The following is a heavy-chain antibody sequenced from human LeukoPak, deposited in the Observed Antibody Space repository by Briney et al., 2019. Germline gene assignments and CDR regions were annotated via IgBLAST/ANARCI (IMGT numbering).Heavy chain of an antibody. J-gene: IGHJ4*02. V-gene: IGHV3-20*04. D-gene: IGHD3-3*01. CDR1: GFTFDDYG. CDR3: ATQGGIYDY. Sequence: GGSLRLSCAASGFTFDDYGMSWVRQAPGKGLEWVSGINWNGGSTGYADSVKGRFTISRDNSKNTLYLQMNSLRAEDTAVYYCATQGGIYDYWGQGTLVTVSS. CDR2: INWNGGST.